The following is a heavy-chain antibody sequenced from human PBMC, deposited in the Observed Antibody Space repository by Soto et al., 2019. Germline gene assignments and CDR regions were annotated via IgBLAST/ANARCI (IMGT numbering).Heavy chain of an antibody. CDR2: IRSKAYGGTT. Sequence: PGGSLRLSCTASGFTFGDYAMSWVRQAPGKGLEWVGFIRSKAYGGTTEYAASVKGRFTISRDDSKSIAYLQMNSLKTEDTAVYYCTRVPYYYDSSGYSVFDYWGQGTMLTV. J-gene: IGHJ4*02. CDR3: TRVPYYYDSSGYSVFDY. CDR1: GFTFGDYA. D-gene: IGHD3-22*01. V-gene: IGHV3-49*04.